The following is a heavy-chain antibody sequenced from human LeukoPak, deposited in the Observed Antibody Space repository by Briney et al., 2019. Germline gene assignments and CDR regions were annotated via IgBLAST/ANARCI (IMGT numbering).Heavy chain of an antibody. CDR2: ISYDGNNR. V-gene: IGHV3-30*18. D-gene: IGHD1-26*01. Sequence: PGRSLRLSCAASGFTFTNYGMHWVRQAPGKGLEWVAVISYDGNNRYFADSVKGRFTISRDNSKSTLYLQMNSLRPEDTAIYYCAKPRWELASPDAFDIWCQGTMVNVSS. J-gene: IGHJ3*02. CDR1: GFTFTNYG. CDR3: AKPRWELASPDAFDI.